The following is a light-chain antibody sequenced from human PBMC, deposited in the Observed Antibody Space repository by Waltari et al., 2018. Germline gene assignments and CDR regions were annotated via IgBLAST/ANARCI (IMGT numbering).Light chain of an antibody. CDR2: EDN. CDR3: CSYAGSSTWV. Sequence: QSALTQPASVSGSPGQSITFSCTGTSGAVAKYNLVSWYQQHPGKAPKLMIYEDNKRPSGVSNRFSGSKSGNTASLTISGLQAEDEADYYCCSYAGSSTWVFGGGTKLTVL. J-gene: IGLJ3*02. CDR1: SGAVAKYNL. V-gene: IGLV2-23*01.